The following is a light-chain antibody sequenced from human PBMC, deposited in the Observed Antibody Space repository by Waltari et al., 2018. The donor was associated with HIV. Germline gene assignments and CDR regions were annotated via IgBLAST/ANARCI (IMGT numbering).Light chain of an antibody. Sequence: DIQMTQSPSSLSASVGERVTITCRAIQSISNYLNCYQQKPGKAPKVLVYAASILRSGVPSRFSGSGSGTDFTLTISSLQPEDFATYYCQQSYSNPAFGQGTKVGIK. CDR2: AAS. CDR3: QQSYSNPA. CDR1: QSISNY. J-gene: IGKJ1*01. V-gene: IGKV1-39*01.